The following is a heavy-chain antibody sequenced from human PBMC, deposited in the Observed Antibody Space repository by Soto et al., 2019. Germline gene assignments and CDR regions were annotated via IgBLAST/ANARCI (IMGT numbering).Heavy chain of an antibody. D-gene: IGHD5-12*01. CDR1: GFTFSSYA. J-gene: IGHJ4*02. V-gene: IGHV3-30-3*01. CDR2: IIYDGSSK. CDR3: ARDRGYSGYGSSDY. Sequence: QVQLVESGGGVVQPGRSLRLSCAASGFTFSSYAMHWVRQAPGKGLEWVAVIIYDGSSKYYADSVKGRFTISRDNSKNTLYLQMYSLRLEDTAVYYCARDRGYSGYGSSDYWRQGTLVTVSS.